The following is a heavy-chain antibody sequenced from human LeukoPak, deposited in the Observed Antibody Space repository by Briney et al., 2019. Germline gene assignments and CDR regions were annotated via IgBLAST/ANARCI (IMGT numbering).Heavy chain of an antibody. CDR2: IYPGDSDT. D-gene: IGHD6-19*01. V-gene: IGHV5-51*01. CDR3: ARLIAVTPLGYFDY. CDR1: GYXFTSYW. J-gene: IGHJ4*02. Sequence: GESLKISCKGSGYXFTSYWICWVRQMPGKGLEWMGIIYPGDSDTKYSPSFQGQVTISADKSIGTAYLQWSSLMASDTAIYYCARLIAVTPLGYFDYWGQGTLVTVSS.